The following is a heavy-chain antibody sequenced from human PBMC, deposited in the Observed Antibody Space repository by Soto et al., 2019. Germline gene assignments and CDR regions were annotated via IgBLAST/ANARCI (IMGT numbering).Heavy chain of an antibody. Sequence: CTVSGGSVSSAGYYWSWIRQPPGKGLEWIGHISYSGSTNYNPSLKSRITISVDTSKNQFPLKLSSVTAADTAVYYCARDRFYSGLDVWGQGTTVTVSS. V-gene: IGHV4-61*08. CDR1: GGSVSSAGYY. J-gene: IGHJ6*02. CDR3: ARDRFYSGLDV. CDR2: ISYSGST.